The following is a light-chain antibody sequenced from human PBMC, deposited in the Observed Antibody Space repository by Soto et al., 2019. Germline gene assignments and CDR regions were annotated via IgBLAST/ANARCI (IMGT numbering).Light chain of an antibody. J-gene: IGKJ1*01. Sequence: DIQMSQSPSSLSASVGDRVTITCRASQSISNSLNWYQQKPGEAPKVLIYSASSLQSWVPTRFSGRGSGTHFTLTISSLQPEDFATYYCQQSHAAWTFGQGTIVEV. CDR1: QSISNS. V-gene: IGKV1-39*01. CDR2: SAS. CDR3: QQSHAAWT.